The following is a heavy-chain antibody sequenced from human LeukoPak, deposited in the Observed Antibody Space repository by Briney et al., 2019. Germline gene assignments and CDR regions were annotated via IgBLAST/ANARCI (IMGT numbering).Heavy chain of an antibody. CDR1: GFTVNNNY. J-gene: IGHJ4*02. CDR3: ALIKGSGFPLTY. D-gene: IGHD6-25*01. V-gene: IGHV3-66*01. Sequence: GGSLRLSCAASGFTVNNNYMSWVRQAPGQGLEWVSVIYSGGNTYHADSLKGRFTISRDNSKNTLYLQMNSLRAEDTAVYYCALIKGSGFPLTYWGQGTLVTVSS. CDR2: IYSGGNT.